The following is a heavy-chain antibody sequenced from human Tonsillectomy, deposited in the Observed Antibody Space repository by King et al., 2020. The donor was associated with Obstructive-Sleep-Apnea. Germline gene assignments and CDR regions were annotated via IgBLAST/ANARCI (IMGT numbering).Heavy chain of an antibody. D-gene: IGHD3-22*01. V-gene: IGHV4-31*03. CDR2: IYYSGST. Sequence: QLQESGPGLVKPSQTLSLTCTVSGGSISSGGYYWSWIRQHPGKGLEWIGYIYYSGSTYYNPSLKSRVTISVDTSKNQFSLKLSSVTAADTAVYYCAGDSNGFNDAFDIWGQGTMVTVSS. CDR3: AGDSNGFNDAFDI. J-gene: IGHJ3*02. CDR1: GGSISSGGYY.